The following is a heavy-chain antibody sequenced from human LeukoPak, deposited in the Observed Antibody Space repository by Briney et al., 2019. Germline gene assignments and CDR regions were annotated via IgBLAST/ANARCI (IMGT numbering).Heavy chain of an antibody. Sequence: SETLSLTCTVSGGSISSSSYYWGWIRQPPGKGLEWIGSIYYSGSTYYNPSLKSRVTMSVDTSKNQFSLKLSSVTAADTAVYYCARDRTAQHLELLWFGELSQDRGDWFDPWGQGTLVTVSS. CDR3: ARDRTAQHLELLWFGELSQDRGDWFDP. D-gene: IGHD3-10*01. CDR1: GGSISSSSYY. CDR2: IYYSGST. J-gene: IGHJ5*02. V-gene: IGHV4-39*07.